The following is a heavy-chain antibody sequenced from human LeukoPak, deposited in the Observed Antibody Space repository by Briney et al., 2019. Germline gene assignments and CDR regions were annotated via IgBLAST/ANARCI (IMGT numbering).Heavy chain of an antibody. CDR1: GFTFSSYS. V-gene: IGHV3-48*01. CDR3: ARDGELSELDY. Sequence: GGSLRLSCAASGFTFSSYSMNWVRQAPGKGLEWVSYISSSSSTIYYADSVKGRFTISRDNAKNPLYLQMNSLRAEDTAVYYCARDGELSELDYWGQGTLVTVSS. CDR2: ISSSSSTI. J-gene: IGHJ4*02. D-gene: IGHD3-16*02.